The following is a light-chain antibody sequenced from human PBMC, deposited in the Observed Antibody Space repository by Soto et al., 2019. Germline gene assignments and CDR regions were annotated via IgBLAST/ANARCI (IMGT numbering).Light chain of an antibody. CDR1: QSISTT. CDR2: GAS. V-gene: IGKV3-15*01. Sequence: EIVLPQSPVTLSVSPGERATLSCRASQSISTTLVWYQQKPGQAPRLLIYGASTRATGVPARFSGSGSGTEFTLTISSLQSEDFAVYYCQQYNSWVTFGGGTKVEIK. CDR3: QQYNSWVT. J-gene: IGKJ4*01.